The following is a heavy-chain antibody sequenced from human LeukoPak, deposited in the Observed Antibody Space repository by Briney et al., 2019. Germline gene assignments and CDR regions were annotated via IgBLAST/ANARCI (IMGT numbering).Heavy chain of an antibody. D-gene: IGHD6-13*01. CDR2: IKPDSGAT. J-gene: IGHJ4*02. CDR1: GYTFTGYY. CDR3: ARDRRVQQQLVPYFDY. Sequence: ASVKVSCKASGYTFTGYYIHWVRQAPGQGLHWMGWIKPDSGATNYAQTFQGSVTMTRDTSISTAYMELSSLRSDDTAVYYCARDRRVQQQLVPYFDYWGQGTLVTVSS. V-gene: IGHV1-2*02.